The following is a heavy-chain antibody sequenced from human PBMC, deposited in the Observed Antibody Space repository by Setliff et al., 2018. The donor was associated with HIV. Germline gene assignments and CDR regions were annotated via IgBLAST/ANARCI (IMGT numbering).Heavy chain of an antibody. Sequence: PGGSLRLSCAASEFTFSSYNMNWVRQAPGKGLEWVAVIWYDGSNKYYADSVKGRFTISRDNSKNTLYLQMNSLRVEDTAVYYCVRGPNRYSGTSSYYYYMDVWGKGTTVTVSS. CDR3: VRGPNRYSGTSSYYYYMDV. J-gene: IGHJ6*03. CDR2: IWYDGSNK. CDR1: EFTFSSYN. V-gene: IGHV3-33*08. D-gene: IGHD1-26*01.